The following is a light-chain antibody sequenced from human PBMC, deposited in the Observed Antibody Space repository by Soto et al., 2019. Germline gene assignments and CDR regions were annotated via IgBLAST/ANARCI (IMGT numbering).Light chain of an antibody. Sequence: EIVMTQSPATLSVSPGERATLSCRASQSVSESLAWYQQKPGQAPRLLIYDVSYRATGIPVRFSGSGSGTDFTLTISSLEPEDFAVYYCQQRSDWLPITFGQGTRLEIK. J-gene: IGKJ5*01. CDR3: QQRSDWLPIT. CDR1: QSVSES. CDR2: DVS. V-gene: IGKV3-11*01.